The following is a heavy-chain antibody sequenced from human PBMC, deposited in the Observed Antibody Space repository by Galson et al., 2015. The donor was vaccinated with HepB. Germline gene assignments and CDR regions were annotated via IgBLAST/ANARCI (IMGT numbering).Heavy chain of an antibody. V-gene: IGHV3-64D*06. J-gene: IGHJ4*02. Sequence: SLRLSCAASGFTFSSYAMHWVRQAPGKGLEYVSAISSNGGSTYYADSVKGRFTISRDNSKNTLYLQMSSLRAEDTAVYYCVKVDCSSTSCRWGIDYWGQGTLVTVSS. CDR2: ISSNGGST. CDR3: VKVDCSSTSCRWGIDY. D-gene: IGHD2-2*01. CDR1: GFTFSSYA.